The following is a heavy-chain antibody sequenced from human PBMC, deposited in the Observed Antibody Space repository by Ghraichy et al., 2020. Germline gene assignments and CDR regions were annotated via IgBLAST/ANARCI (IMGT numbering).Heavy chain of an antibody. CDR3: ARHRLYTEREGVDV. V-gene: IGHV4-59*08. CDR1: GGSTGTYY. J-gene: IGHJ6*02. D-gene: IGHD1-26*01. Sequence: SQTLSLTCTLSGGSTGTYYWSWIRQPPGKGLEWIGYVYHTGYTNYNPSLKTRATIPLDPPNNQFSLKLNSVTASDTAVYFCARHRLYTEREGVDVWGQGATVTLA. CDR2: VYHTGYT.